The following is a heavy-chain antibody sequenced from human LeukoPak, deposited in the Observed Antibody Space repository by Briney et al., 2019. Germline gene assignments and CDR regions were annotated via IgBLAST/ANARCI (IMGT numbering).Heavy chain of an antibody. D-gene: IGHD6-19*01. CDR3: ARSAGIAVAGVDY. CDR1: GLTFSSSW. CDR2: IWYDGSNE. J-gene: IGHJ4*02. Sequence: GGSLRLSCAVSGLTFSSSWMDWVRQAPGKGLEWVAVIWYDGSNEYYADSVKGRFIISRDNSRNTLYLQMNSLRAEDTAVYYCARSAGIAVAGVDYWGQGTLVTVPS. V-gene: IGHV3-33*08.